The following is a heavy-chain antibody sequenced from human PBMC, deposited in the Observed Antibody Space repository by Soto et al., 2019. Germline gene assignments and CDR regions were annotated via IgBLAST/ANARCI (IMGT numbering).Heavy chain of an antibody. Sequence: SETLSLTCAVYGGSFSGYYWTWIRQPPGKGLEWIGEINHSGKTNYNPSLKSRITMSVDTSKNQFSPRLSSVTAADTAVYYCARGPPYSGSYYRFWGQGTLVTVSS. CDR2: INHSGKT. CDR1: GGSFSGYY. J-gene: IGHJ4*02. CDR3: ARGPPYSGSYYRF. V-gene: IGHV4-34*01. D-gene: IGHD1-26*01.